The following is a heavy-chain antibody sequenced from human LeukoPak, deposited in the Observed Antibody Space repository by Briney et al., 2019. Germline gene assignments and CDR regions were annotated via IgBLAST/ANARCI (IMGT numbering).Heavy chain of an antibody. Sequence: SETLSLTCAVYGGSFSGYYWSWIRQPPGKGLEWIGEINHSGSTNYNPSLKSRVTTSVDTSKNQFSLKLSSVTAADTAVYYCARGRYYDFWSGYYAAGGYFDYWGQGTLVTVSS. CDR1: GGSFSGYY. V-gene: IGHV4-34*01. J-gene: IGHJ4*02. D-gene: IGHD3-3*01. CDR2: INHSGST. CDR3: ARGRYYDFWSGYYAAGGYFDY.